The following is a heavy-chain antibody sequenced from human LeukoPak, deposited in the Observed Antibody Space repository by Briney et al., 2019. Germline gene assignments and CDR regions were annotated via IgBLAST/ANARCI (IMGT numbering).Heavy chain of an antibody. CDR3: ARAGGWAGPFTY. V-gene: IGHV3-11*01. J-gene: IGHJ4*02. CDR2: ISSSGSTI. D-gene: IGHD3/OR15-3a*01. CDR1: GFIFSDYY. Sequence: GGSLRLSCTASGFIFSDYYMNWIRQAPGTGLEWVSYISSSGSTIYYADSVKGRFTISRDNAKNSLYLQMNSLRAEDTAVYYCARAGGWAGPFTYWRQGTLVTVSS.